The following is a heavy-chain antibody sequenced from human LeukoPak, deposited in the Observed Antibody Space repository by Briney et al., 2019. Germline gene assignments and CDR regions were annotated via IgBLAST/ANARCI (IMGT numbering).Heavy chain of an antibody. CDR1: GGTFSSYA. CDR2: IIPIFGTA. J-gene: IGHJ3*02. V-gene: IGHV1-69*05. D-gene: IGHD3-3*01. CDR3: ARAPSPYYDFFDI. Sequence: GASVKVSCKASGGTFSSYAISWVRQAPGQGLEWMGGIIPIFGTANYAQKFQGRVTITTDESTSTAYMELSSLRSEDTAVYYCARAPSPYYDFFDIWGQGTMVTVSS.